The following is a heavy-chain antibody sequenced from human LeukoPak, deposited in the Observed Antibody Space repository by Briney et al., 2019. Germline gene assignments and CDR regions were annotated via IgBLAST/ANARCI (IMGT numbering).Heavy chain of an antibody. Sequence: SETLSLTCTVSGGSISMYNWSWIRQPAGKGLEWIGRRFSSGITNYNPSLKSRVSMSVDTSKNQFSLKLTSVTAADTAVYYCARDGYGSSMDVWGKGTTVTVSS. CDR1: GGSISMYN. D-gene: IGHD6-13*01. J-gene: IGHJ6*03. V-gene: IGHV4-4*07. CDR2: RFSSGIT. CDR3: ARDGYGSSMDV.